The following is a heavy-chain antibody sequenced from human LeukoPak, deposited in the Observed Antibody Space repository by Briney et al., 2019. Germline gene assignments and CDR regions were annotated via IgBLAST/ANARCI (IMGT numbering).Heavy chain of an antibody. CDR3: ARHDSSGYYVFYY. CDR1: GASISSYY. CDR2: IYNNGNT. Sequence: PSETLSLTCTVSGASISSYYWSWIRQPPGKGLEWIGYIYNNGNTNYNPSLKSRVTISVDTSKNQFSLKLSSVTAADTAAYYCARHDSSGYYVFYYWGQGTLVTVSS. V-gene: IGHV4-59*08. J-gene: IGHJ4*02. D-gene: IGHD3-22*01.